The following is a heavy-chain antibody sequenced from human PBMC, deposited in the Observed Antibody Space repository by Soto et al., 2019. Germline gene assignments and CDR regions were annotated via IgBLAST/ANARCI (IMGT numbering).Heavy chain of an antibody. CDR3: ARDSLLRGFDY. J-gene: IGHJ4*02. CDR2: IYYSGST. V-gene: IGHV4-59*01. Sequence: SETLSLPCTVSGGPISSYYWSWIRQPPGKGLEWIGYIYYSGSTNYNPSLKSRVTISVDTSKNQFSLKLSSVTAADTAVYYCARDSLLRGFDYWGQGTLVTVSS. D-gene: IGHD4-17*01. CDR1: GGPISSYY.